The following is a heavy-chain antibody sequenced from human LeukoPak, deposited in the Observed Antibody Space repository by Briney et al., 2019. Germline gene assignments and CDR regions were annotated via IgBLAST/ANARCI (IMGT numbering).Heavy chain of an antibody. CDR3: ATAPRVGSTIFGEDWFDP. D-gene: IGHD3-3*01. CDR1: GYTLTELS. Sequence: ASVKVSCKVSGYTLTELSMHWARQAPGKGLEWMGGFDPEDGETIYAQKFQGRVTMTEDTSTDTAYMELSSLRSEDTAVYYCATAPRVGSTIFGEDWFDPWGQGTLVTVSS. CDR2: FDPEDGET. J-gene: IGHJ5*02. V-gene: IGHV1-24*01.